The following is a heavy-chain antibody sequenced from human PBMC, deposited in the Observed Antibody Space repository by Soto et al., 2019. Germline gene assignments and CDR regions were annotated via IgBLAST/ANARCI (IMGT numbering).Heavy chain of an antibody. D-gene: IGHD2-2*01. CDR1: GGSFSGYY. CDR3: ARGAAGIVVVGHYYYYYGMDV. J-gene: IGHJ6*02. CDR2: INHSGST. V-gene: IGHV4-34*01. Sequence: SETLSLTCAVYGGSFSGYYWSWIRQPPGKGLEWIGEINHSGSTNYNPSLKSRVTISVDTSKNQFSLKLSSVTAADTAVYYCARGAAGIVVVGHYYYYYGMDVWGQGTTVTVSS.